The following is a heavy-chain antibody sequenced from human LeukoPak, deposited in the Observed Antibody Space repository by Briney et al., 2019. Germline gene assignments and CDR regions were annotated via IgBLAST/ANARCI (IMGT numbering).Heavy chain of an antibody. J-gene: IGHJ4*02. V-gene: IGHV3-7*03. CDR1: GFTFSSYW. Sequence: AGGSLRLSCAASGFTFSSYWMTWVRQAPGKGLEWVANIGEDGSEKYYVDSVKGRFTISRDNAKNSLYLQMNSLKTEDTAVYYCTTDLSHVDTDYWGQGTLVTVSS. CDR3: TTDLSHVDTDY. CDR2: IGEDGSEK. D-gene: IGHD5-18*01.